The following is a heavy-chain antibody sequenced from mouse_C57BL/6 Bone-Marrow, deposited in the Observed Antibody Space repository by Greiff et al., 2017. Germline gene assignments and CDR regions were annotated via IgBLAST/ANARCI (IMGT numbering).Heavy chain of an antibody. CDR3: AKGLHLFDY. CDR1: GYTFTSYD. CDR2: IYPGSGST. J-gene: IGHJ2*01. V-gene: IGHV1-85*01. Sequence: VKLQEPGPELVKPGASVKMSCKASGYTFTSYDINWVQQRPGQGLEWIGWIYPGSGSTNYNEKFKGKATMTVDTSSSTAYMQLHSLTSEDSAVYFCAKGLHLFDYWGQGTTLTVAS.